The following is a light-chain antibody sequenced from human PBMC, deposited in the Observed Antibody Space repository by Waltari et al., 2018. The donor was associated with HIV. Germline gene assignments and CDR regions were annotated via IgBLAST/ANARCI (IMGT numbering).Light chain of an antibody. J-gene: IGLJ2*01. CDR3: AAGADSLGMA. CDR2: ETT. Sequence: QSVLTQPPSVSAAPGQTVTISCSARTDYVPCYQQCPGTAPKLLHYETTKRPGVIPGLSAGSKSGTSATLGITGLQTGDEADYYCAAGADSLGMAFGGGTKLTVL. V-gene: IGLV1-51*02. CDR1: TDY.